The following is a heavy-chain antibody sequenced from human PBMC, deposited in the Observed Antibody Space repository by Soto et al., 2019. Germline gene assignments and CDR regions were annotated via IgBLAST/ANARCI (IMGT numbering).Heavy chain of an antibody. CDR2: ISGSGGST. CDR3: AGTYSSSWYEAPGYYYGMDV. D-gene: IGHD6-13*01. CDR1: GFTFSSYA. V-gene: IGHV3-23*01. Sequence: GGSLRLSCAASGFTFSSYAMSWVRQAPGKGLEWVSAISGSGGSTYYADSVKGRFTISRDNSKNTLYLQMNSLRAEDTAVYYCAGTYSSSWYEAPGYYYGMDVWGQGTTVTVSS. J-gene: IGHJ6*02.